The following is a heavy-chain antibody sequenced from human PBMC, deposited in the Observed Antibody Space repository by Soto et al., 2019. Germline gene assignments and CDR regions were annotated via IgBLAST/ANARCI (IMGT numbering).Heavy chain of an antibody. CDR1: GFTFSSYW. J-gene: IGHJ4*02. V-gene: IGHV3-74*01. CDR2: INSDGSST. CDR3: ARIAARLPYNFDY. Sequence: GGSLRFSCAASGFTFSSYWMHWVRQAPGKGLVWVSRINSDGSSTSYADSVKGRFTISRDNAKNTLYLQMNSLRAEDTAVYYCARIAARLPYNFDYWGQGTLVTVSS. D-gene: IGHD6-6*01.